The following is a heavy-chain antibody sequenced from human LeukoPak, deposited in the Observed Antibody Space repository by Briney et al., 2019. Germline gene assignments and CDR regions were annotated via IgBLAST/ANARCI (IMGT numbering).Heavy chain of an antibody. D-gene: IGHD5-18*01. CDR3: ARVGGYSYGNYYFNY. V-gene: IGHV4-38-2*01. Sequence: SETLSLTCAVSGYSISSGYYWGWIRPPPGKGPDWIGSISHSGSTYYNPSLRSRVTISIDTSKNQFSLRLNSVTATDTAVYYCARVGGYSYGNYYFNYWGQGTLVTVSS. J-gene: IGHJ4*02. CDR2: ISHSGST. CDR1: GYSISSGYY.